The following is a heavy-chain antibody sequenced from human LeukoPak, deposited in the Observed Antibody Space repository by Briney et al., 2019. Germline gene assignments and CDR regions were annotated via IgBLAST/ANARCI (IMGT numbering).Heavy chain of an antibody. CDR1: GFSFSTYW. CDR2: IKEDGSEK. V-gene: IGHV3-7*04. J-gene: IGHJ3*02. D-gene: IGHD2-15*01. Sequence: GGSLRLSCAASGFSFSTYWMHWVRQAPGKGLEWVANIKEDGSEKNSADSVKGRFTISRDNAKTSVYLQMNSLRAEDTAVYYYSRGANWVDFDTWGQGTMVTVSS. CDR3: SRGANWVDFDT.